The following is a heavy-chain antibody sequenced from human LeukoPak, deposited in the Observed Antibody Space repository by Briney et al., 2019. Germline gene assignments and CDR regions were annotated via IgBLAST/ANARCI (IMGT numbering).Heavy chain of an antibody. Sequence: ASVKVSCKASGYTFTGHYIHWVRQAPGQGLEWMGWISPNSGRTNYEQKFQGRVTMTRDTSISTAYMELRSLRSDDTAVYYCARVHYDFWSGYSYYFDYWGQGTLVTVSS. V-gene: IGHV1-2*02. CDR3: ARVHYDFWSGYSYYFDY. CDR2: ISPNSGRT. CDR1: GYTFTGHY. D-gene: IGHD3-3*01. J-gene: IGHJ4*02.